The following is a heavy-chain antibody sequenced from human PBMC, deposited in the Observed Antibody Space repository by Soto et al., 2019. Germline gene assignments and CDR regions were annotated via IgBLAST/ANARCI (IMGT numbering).Heavy chain of an antibody. D-gene: IGHD5-12*01. CDR3: ARGNGYTEYYYYYYGMDV. CDR2: IYYSGST. V-gene: IGHV4-59*01. J-gene: IGHJ6*02. CDR1: GGSISSYY. Sequence: KASETLSLTCTVSGGSISSYYWSWIRQPPGKGLEWIGYIYYSGSTNYNPSLKSRVTISVDTSKNQFSLKLSSVTAADTAVYYCARGNGYTEYYYYYYGMDVWGQGTTVTVSS.